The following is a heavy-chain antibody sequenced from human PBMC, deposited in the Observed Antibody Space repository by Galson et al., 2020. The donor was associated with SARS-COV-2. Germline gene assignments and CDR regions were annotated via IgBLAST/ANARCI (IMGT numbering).Heavy chain of an antibody. V-gene: IGHV4-39*01. D-gene: IGHD4-17*01. J-gene: IGHJ6*02. CDR3: ARRLPHHYGMDV. Sequence: SETLSLTCTVSGGSIRSSSYYWGWIRQPPGKGLEWIANIYYRGSTYYNPSLKSRVTRSVDTSKDQFSLKLNSVNAADTAVYYCARRLPHHYGMDVWGQGTTVTVSS. CDR2: IYYRGST. CDR1: GGSIRSSSYY.